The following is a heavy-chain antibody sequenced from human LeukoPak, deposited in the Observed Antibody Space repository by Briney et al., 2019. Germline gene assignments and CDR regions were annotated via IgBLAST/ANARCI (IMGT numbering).Heavy chain of an antibody. CDR3: ARGGIAARPYFDY. V-gene: IGHV4-59*01. CDR1: GGSISSYY. J-gene: IGHJ4*02. CDR2: IYYSGST. Sequence: SETLSLTCTVSGGSISSYYWSWIRQPPGKGLEWIGYIYYSGSTNYNPSLKSRVTISVDTSKNQFSLKLSSVTAADTAVYYCARGGIAARPYFDYWGQGTLVTVSS. D-gene: IGHD6-6*01.